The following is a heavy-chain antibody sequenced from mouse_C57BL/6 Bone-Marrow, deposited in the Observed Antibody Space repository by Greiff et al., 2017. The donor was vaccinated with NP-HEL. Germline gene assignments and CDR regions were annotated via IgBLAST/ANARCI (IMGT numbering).Heavy chain of an antibody. CDR1: GFTFSSYT. J-gene: IGHJ3*01. CDR2: ISGGGGNT. D-gene: IGHD2-3*01. V-gene: IGHV5-9*01. Sequence: EVMLVEPGGGLVKPGGSLKLSCAASGFTFSSYTMSWVRQTPEKRLEWVATISGGGGNTYYPDSVKGRFTISRDNAKNTLYLQMSSLRSEDTALYYCARQEIYDGYSLHSWFAYWGQGTLVTVSA. CDR3: ARQEIYDGYSLHSWFAY.